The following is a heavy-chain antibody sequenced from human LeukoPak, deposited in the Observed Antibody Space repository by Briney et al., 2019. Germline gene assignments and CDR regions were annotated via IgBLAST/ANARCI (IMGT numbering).Heavy chain of an antibody. CDR3: ARVFWFAAAASNWFDP. D-gene: IGHD6-13*01. J-gene: IGHJ5*02. V-gene: IGHV1-18*01. CDR1: AYTFTTYG. Sequence: ASVKVSCKSSAYTFTTYGISWVRQAPGQGLEWMGWISAYNGNTNYAQKFQGRFTMTTDTSTSTAYMELRSLRSDDTAVYYCARVFWFAAAASNWFDPWGQGTLVTVSS. CDR2: ISAYNGNT.